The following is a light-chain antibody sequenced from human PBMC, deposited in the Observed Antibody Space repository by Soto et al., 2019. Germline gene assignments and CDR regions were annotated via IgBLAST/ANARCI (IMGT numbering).Light chain of an antibody. CDR1: QSIGYW. CDR2: RTS. Sequence: TQSPSTLSAFVGERVTISCRASQSIGYWLAWYQQKPGEAPVLLIERTSSLQSGVPSRFFGSGSGTEFTLTITSLQPDDFGTYYCQQYSRYWTFGPGTKVEI. J-gene: IGKJ1*01. V-gene: IGKV1-5*03. CDR3: QQYSRYWT.